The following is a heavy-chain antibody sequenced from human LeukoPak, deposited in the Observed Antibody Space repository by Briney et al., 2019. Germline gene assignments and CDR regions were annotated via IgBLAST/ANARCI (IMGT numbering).Heavy chain of an antibody. D-gene: IGHD2-21*01. J-gene: IGHJ4*02. CDR1: GFTFSDYY. CDR2: ISSSGSTI. V-gene: IGHV3-11*04. CDR3: ARADCGGDCYYSFDY. Sequence: GGSLRLSCAASGFTFSDYYMSWIRQAPGKGLEWFSYISSSGSTIYYADSVKGRFTISRDNAKNSLYLQMNSLRAEDTAVYYCARADCGGDCYYSFDYWGQGTLVTVSS.